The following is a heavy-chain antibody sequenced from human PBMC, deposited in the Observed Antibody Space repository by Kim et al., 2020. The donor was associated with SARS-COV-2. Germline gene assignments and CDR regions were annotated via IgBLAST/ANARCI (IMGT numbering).Heavy chain of an antibody. J-gene: IGHJ3*02. V-gene: IGHV3-49*04. CDR3: TRQQWLVKHAFDI. D-gene: IGHD6-19*01. CDR2: IRSKAYGGTT. Sequence: GGSLRLSCTASGFTFGDYAMSWVRQAPGKGLEWVGFIRSKAYGGTTEYAASVKGRFTISRDDSKSIAYLQMNSLKTEDTAVYYCTRQQWLVKHAFDIWGQGTMVTVSS. CDR1: GFTFGDYA.